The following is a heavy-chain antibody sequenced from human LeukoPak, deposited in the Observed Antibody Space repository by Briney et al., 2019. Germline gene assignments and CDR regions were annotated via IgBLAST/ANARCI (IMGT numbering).Heavy chain of an antibody. J-gene: IGHJ4*02. CDR2: ISHSGAT. CDR1: DYSFSSAYY. D-gene: IGHD3/OR15-3a*01. CDR3: ARLLRTDGIDY. V-gene: IGHV4-38-2*02. Sequence: PSETLSLTCTVSDYSFSSAYYWGWIRQPPGMGLEWIGSISHSGATFYSPSLKSRVTLSVDTSKNQFSLNLSSVTAADTAVYYCARLLRTDGIDYWGQGTLVTVSS.